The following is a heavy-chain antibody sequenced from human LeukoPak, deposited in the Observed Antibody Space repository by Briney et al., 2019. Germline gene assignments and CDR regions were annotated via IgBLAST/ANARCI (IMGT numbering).Heavy chain of an antibody. CDR3: AKGGVRGYCSGGSCLTLILLTYYYGMDV. V-gene: IGHV3-23*01. J-gene: IGHJ6*02. CDR2: ISGSGGST. D-gene: IGHD2-15*01. CDR1: GFTFSSYA. Sequence: GGSLRLSCAASGFTFSSYAMSWVRQAPGKGLEWVSAISGSGGSTYYADSVKGRFTISRDNSKNTLYLQMNSLRAEDTAVYYCAKGGVRGYCSGGSCLTLILLTYYYGMDVWGQGTTVTVSS.